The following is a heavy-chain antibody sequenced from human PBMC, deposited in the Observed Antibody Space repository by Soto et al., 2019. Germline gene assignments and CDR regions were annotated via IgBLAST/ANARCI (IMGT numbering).Heavy chain of an antibody. D-gene: IGHD3-22*01. CDR1: GFTVSRNY. CDR2: SYSGGTT. V-gene: IGHV3-53*01. Sequence: GGSLRLSCAASGFTVSRNYVSWVRQAPGKGLAWVSLSYSGGTTDYADSVKGRFTISRDNAKNSLYLQMNSLRAEDTAVYYCARDRYDSSGYYRPAYYYYGMDVWGQGTTVTVSS. J-gene: IGHJ6*02. CDR3: ARDRYDSSGYYRPAYYYYGMDV.